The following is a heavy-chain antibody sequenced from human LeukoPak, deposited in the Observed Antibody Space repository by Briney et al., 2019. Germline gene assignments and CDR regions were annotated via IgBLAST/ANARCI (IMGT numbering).Heavy chain of an antibody. CDR3: AREGAGVTATYFDY. CDR2: IYYSGST. Sequence: SETLSLTCTVSGGSISSGGYYWSWIRQHPGKGLEWIGYIYYSGSTYYNPSLKSRVTISVDTSKNQFSLKLSSVTAADTAVCYCAREGAGVTATYFDYWGQGTLVTVSS. V-gene: IGHV4-31*03. D-gene: IGHD2-21*02. J-gene: IGHJ4*02. CDR1: GGSISSGGYY.